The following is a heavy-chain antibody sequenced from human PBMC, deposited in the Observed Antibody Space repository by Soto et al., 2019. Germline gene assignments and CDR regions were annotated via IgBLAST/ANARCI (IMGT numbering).Heavy chain of an antibody. D-gene: IGHD1-1*01. J-gene: IGHJ4*02. CDR3: GRVEDIWNGGFDY. CDR1: GYTFTRYA. CDR2: VNGYNGDT. Sequence: QVQLVQSGAEVKKPGASVKVSCKASGYTFTRYAISWVRQAPGQGLEWMGWVNGYNGDTHYAQNFQGRVTMTADTSKSTAYMELRSLRSDDTAIYYCGRVEDIWNGGFDYWGQGSPVTVSS. V-gene: IGHV1-18*01.